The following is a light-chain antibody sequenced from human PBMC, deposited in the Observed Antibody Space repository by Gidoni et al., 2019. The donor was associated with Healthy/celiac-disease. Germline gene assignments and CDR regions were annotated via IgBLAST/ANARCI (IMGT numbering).Light chain of an antibody. CDR3: SSYTSSSPVV. CDR2: EVS. Sequence: QSALTQPASVSGSPGQSIPISCTGTSSDVGGYNYVSWYQQHPGKAPKLMIYEVSNRPSGVPDRFSGSKSGNTASLTISGLQAEDEADYYCSSYTSSSPVVFGGGTKLTVL. V-gene: IGLV2-14*01. CDR1: SSDVGGYNY. J-gene: IGLJ2*01.